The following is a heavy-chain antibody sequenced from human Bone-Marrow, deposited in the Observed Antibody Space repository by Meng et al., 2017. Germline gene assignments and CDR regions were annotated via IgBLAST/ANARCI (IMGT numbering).Heavy chain of an antibody. CDR2: ISAYNGNT. CDR1: GYTFPRYG. D-gene: IGHD1-26*01. CDR3: ARGSGSGSYHS. Sequence: QVRLIQSETEVRKPGASVKVSCKASGYTFPRYGISWVRQAPGQGLEWMGWISAYNGNTNYAQKLQGRVTMTTDTSTSTAYMELRSLSSDDTAVYYCARGSGSGSYHSWGQGTLVTVAS. J-gene: IGHJ4*02. V-gene: IGHV1-18*01.